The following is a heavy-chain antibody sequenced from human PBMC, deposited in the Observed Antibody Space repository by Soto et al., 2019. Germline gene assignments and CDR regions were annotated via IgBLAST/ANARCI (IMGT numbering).Heavy chain of an antibody. Sequence: QEQLVQSGAEVKKPGTSVKVSCKASGGTFSHYSISWVRQAPGQGLEWLGGIIPMLGAANYAQKFQGRVTINADESTGTAYMELNSLRSEDTAVYYCARDDYSTCGWFGMDGWGQGTTVTVSS. D-gene: IGHD4-4*01. V-gene: IGHV1-69*01. CDR1: GGTFSHYS. J-gene: IGHJ6*02. CDR3: ARDDYSTCGWFGMDG. CDR2: IIPMLGAA.